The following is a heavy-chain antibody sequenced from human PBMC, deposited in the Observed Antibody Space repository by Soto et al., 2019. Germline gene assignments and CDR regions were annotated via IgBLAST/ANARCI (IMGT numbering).Heavy chain of an antibody. J-gene: IGHJ6*02. V-gene: IGHV1-2*04. CDR3: AREPCSSTSCQDTNGMDV. D-gene: IGHD2-2*01. CDR1: GYTFTGYY. CDR2: INPNSGGT. Sequence: ASVKVSCKASGYTFTGYYMHWVRQAPGQGLEWMGWINPNSGGTNYAQKFQGWVTMTRDTSISTAYMELSRLRSDDTAVYYCAREPCSSTSCQDTNGMDVWGQGTTVTVSS.